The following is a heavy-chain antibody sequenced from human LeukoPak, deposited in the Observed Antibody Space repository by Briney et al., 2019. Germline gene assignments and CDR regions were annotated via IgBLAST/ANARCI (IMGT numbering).Heavy chain of an antibody. J-gene: IGHJ3*02. D-gene: IGHD6-13*01. CDR1: GGSISSSSFY. CDR2: IYYSGST. V-gene: IGHV4-39*01. CDR3: ARQYSSSWIDAFDI. Sequence: SETLSLTCTVSGGSISSSSFYWGWIRQPPGKGLEWIGSIYYSGSTYYNPSLKSRVTISVDTSKNHFSLKLSSVTAADTAVYYCARQYSSSWIDAFDIWGQGTMVTASS.